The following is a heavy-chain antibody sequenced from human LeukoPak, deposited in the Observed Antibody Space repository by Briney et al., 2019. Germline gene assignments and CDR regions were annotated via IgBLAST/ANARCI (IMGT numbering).Heavy chain of an antibody. J-gene: IGHJ6*03. CDR3: ARVFDSGSQAYFYYMDV. Sequence: PSETLSLTCTVSGGSISSYYWSWIRQPPGKGLEWIGEINHSGSTNYNPSLKSRVTISVDTSKNQFSLKVSSVTAADTAVYYCARVFDSGSQAYFYYMDVWGKGTTVTISS. V-gene: IGHV4-34*01. D-gene: IGHD3-10*01. CDR1: GGSISSYY. CDR2: INHSGST.